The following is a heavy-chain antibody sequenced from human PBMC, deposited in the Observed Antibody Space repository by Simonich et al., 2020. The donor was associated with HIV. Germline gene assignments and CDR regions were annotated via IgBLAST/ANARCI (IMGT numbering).Heavy chain of an antibody. CDR1: GFTFSSYA. Sequence: QVQLVESGGGVVQPGKSLRLSCAASGFTFSSYAVHWVRQAPGKGLEGVAVISYDGSNKYYADSVKGRFTISRDNSKNTLYLQMNSLRAEDTAVYYCARDSGSYHGLFDYWGQGTLVTVSS. CDR2: ISYDGSNK. J-gene: IGHJ4*02. V-gene: IGHV3-30*07. D-gene: IGHD1-26*01. CDR3: ARDSGSYHGLFDY.